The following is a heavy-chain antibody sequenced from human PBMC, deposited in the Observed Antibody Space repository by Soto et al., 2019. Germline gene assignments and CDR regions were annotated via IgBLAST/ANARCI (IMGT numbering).Heavy chain of an antibody. J-gene: IGHJ4*02. Sequence: GGSLRLSCAASGFTVSSNYMSWVRQAPGKGLEWVSVIYSGGSTYYADSVKGRFTISRHNSKNTLYLQMNSLRAEDTAVYYCARGLVAATPAHGAYYFDYWGQGTLVTVSS. V-gene: IGHV3-53*04. CDR3: ARGLVAATPAHGAYYFDY. CDR1: GFTVSSNY. D-gene: IGHD2-15*01. CDR2: IYSGGST.